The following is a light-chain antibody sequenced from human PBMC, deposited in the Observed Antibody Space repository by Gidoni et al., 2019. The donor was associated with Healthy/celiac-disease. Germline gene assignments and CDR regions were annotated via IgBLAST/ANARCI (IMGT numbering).Light chain of an antibody. CDR1: QSISSY. CDR2: AAS. J-gene: IGKJ1*01. V-gene: IGKV1-39*01. Sequence: DIQMTQSPSSLSASVGDRVTITCRAGQSISSYLNWYQQKPGKAPKLLIYAASSLQSGVPSKFSGSGSGTDFILTISSLQPKDFATYYCRQSYSTPRTFGQGTKVEIK. CDR3: RQSYSTPRT.